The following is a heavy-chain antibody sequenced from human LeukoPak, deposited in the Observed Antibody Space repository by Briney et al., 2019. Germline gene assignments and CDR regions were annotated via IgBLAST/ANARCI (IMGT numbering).Heavy chain of an antibody. D-gene: IGHD3-22*01. CDR1: GFTFSSYA. Sequence: GGSLRLSCAASGFTFSSYAMHWVRQAPGKGLEWVAVISYDGSNKYYADSVKGRFTISRDNSKNTLYLQMNSLRAEDTAVYYCVRDDDRSDNGLDYWSQGTLVTVSS. CDR3: VRDDDRSDNGLDY. CDR2: ISYDGSNK. J-gene: IGHJ4*02. V-gene: IGHV3-30-3*01.